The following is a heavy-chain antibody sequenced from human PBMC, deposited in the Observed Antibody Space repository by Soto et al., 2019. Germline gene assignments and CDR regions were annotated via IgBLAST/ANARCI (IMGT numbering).Heavy chain of an antibody. D-gene: IGHD1-1*01. Sequence: EVQLVESGGGLVHSGGSLRLSGEASGLTFLNYRWVWVGQLTGKGRVWVARIMNDGTGIMNADSVKGRFTISRDNGKNTLYLQMSSLRVEDTDVYERATAPSVPGNDLGEGTLVTVSS. CDR3: ATAPSVPGND. J-gene: IGHJ4*02. V-gene: IGHV3-74*03. CDR1: GLTFLNYR. CDR2: IMNDGTGI.